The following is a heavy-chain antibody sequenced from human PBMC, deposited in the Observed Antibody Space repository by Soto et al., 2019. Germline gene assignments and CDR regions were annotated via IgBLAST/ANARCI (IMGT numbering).Heavy chain of an antibody. D-gene: IGHD3-10*01. J-gene: IGHJ4*02. CDR1: GGSISRSSYY. V-gene: IGHV4-39*01. Sequence: QLQLQESGPGLVKPSETLSLTCTVSGGSISRSSYYWGWIRQPPGKGLEWIGSIYYSGSTQYNPSLKXRLXXSVDTXKXQFSLXLXSVTAADTAVYXCATLWFGEADYWGQGTLVTVSS. CDR3: ATLWFGEADY. CDR2: IYYSGST.